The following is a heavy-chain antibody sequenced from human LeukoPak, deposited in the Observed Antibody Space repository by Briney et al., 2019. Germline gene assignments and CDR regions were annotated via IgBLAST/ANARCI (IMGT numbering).Heavy chain of an antibody. Sequence: GGSLRLSCAASGFTFRSYEMNWVRQAPGKGLESVSYISSSGSTIYYADSVQGRFTISRDNAKNSLYLQLNSLRAEDTALYYCARGLIPPAYGMDVWGQGTTVTVSS. D-gene: IGHD1-14*01. CDR3: ARGLIPPAYGMDV. J-gene: IGHJ6*02. CDR1: GFTFRSYE. V-gene: IGHV3-48*03. CDR2: ISSSGSTI.